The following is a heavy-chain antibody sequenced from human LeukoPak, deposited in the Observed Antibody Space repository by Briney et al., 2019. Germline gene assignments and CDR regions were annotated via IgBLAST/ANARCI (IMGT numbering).Heavy chain of an antibody. CDR2: INQDGTEK. J-gene: IGHJ4*02. V-gene: IGHV3-7*01. Sequence: GGSLRLSCAASGFSFTTYWMSWVRQLPGKGLEWVANINQDGTEKYYVDSVKGRFTISRDNAKNSLYLQMNSLRAEDTAVYYCARDSGLMVLDFDYWGQGTLVTVSS. CDR3: ARDSGLMVLDFDY. D-gene: IGHD2-8*01. CDR1: GFSFTTYW.